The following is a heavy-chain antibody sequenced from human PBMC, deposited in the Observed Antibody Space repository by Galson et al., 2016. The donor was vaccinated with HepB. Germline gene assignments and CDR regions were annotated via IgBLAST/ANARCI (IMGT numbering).Heavy chain of an antibody. CDR2: IDRDDDK. Sequence: PALVKPTQTLTLTCPFSGFSLSTSGMRDSWIRQPPGKALEWLARIDRDDDKFYSTSLKTRLTISKDTSKNPVVLTMTNMNPVDTSTYYCARRPGGYQGPQYGMDVWGQGTTVTVSS. V-gene: IGHV2-70*04. CDR3: ARRPGGYQGPQYGMDV. CDR1: GFSLSTSGMR. J-gene: IGHJ6*02. D-gene: IGHD1-26*01.